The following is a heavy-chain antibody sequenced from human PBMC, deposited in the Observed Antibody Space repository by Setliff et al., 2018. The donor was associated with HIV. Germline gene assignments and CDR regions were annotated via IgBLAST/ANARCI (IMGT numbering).Heavy chain of an antibody. D-gene: IGHD5-12*01. J-gene: IGHJ4*02. CDR3: ARSEMATITAHFDY. CDR1: GGSISSGSYY. Sequence: SETLSLTCTVSGGSISSGSYYWSWIRQPAGKGLEWIGRIYTSGSTNYNPSLKSRVTISVDTSKNQFSLKLSSVTAADTAVYYCARSEMATITAHFDYWGQGTLVTVTS. CDR2: IYTSGST. V-gene: IGHV4-61*02.